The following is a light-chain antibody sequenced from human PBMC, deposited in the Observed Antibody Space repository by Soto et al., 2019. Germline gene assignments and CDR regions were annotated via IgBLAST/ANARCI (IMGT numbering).Light chain of an antibody. J-gene: IGKJ1*01. CDR3: QQYGRSPWT. V-gene: IGKV3-20*01. Sequence: EIVLTQSPGTLSLSPGERATLSCRASQSVSSSYLAWYQQKSGQAPRLLIYGASSRATGIPDRFIGSGSGTDFTLTISGLEPEDFAVYYCQQYGRSPWTFGQGDKVEIK. CDR2: GAS. CDR1: QSVSSSY.